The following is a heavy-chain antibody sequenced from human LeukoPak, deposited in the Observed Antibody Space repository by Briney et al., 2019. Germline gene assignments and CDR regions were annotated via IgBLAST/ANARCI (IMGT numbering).Heavy chain of an antibody. J-gene: IGHJ2*01. CDR2: ISWSSGSI. Sequence: GGSLRLSCAASGFTFDDYAMHWVRQAPGKGLEWVSGISWSSGSIGYADSVKGRFTISRDNAQNSLYLQMNSLRAEDTALYYCAKDRSSSSGWYFDLWGRGTLVTVSS. CDR3: AKDRSSSSGWYFDL. CDR1: GFTFDDYA. V-gene: IGHV3-9*01. D-gene: IGHD6-6*01.